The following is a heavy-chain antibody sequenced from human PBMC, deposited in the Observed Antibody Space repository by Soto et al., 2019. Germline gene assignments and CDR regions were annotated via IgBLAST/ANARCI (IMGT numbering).Heavy chain of an antibody. J-gene: IGHJ6*02. V-gene: IGHV4-31*03. CDR1: GGSISSGGYY. Sequence: SETLSLTCTVSGGSISSGGYYWSWIRQHPGKGLEWIGYIYYSGSTYYNPSLKSRVTISVDTSKNQFSLKLSSVTAADTAVYYCARGYSSYHYGMDVWGQGTKVTVSS. CDR3: ARGYSSYHYGMDV. CDR2: IYYSGST. D-gene: IGHD2-15*01.